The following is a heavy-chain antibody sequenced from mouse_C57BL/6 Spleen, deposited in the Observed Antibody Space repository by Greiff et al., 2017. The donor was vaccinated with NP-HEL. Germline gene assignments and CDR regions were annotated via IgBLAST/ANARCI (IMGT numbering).Heavy chain of an antibody. CDR3: ARGYYGSSHWYFDV. D-gene: IGHD1-1*01. CDR1: GFTFSDYY. V-gene: IGHV5-16*01. J-gene: IGHJ1*03. Sequence: VQLKESEGGLVQPGSSMKLSCTASGFTFSDYYMAWVRQVPEKGLEWVANINYDGSSTYYLDSLKSRFIISRDNAKNILYLQMSSLKSEDTATYYCARGYYGSSHWYFDVWGTGTTVTVSS. CDR2: INYDGSST.